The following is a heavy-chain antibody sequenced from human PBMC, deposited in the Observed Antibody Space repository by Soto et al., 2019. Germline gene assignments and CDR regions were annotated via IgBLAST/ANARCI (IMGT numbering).Heavy chain of an antibody. V-gene: IGHV1-3*01. CDR3: ARATYYDFWSGYSTPYYYYGMDV. CDR1: GYTFTSYA. CDR2: INAGNGNT. J-gene: IGHJ6*02. D-gene: IGHD3-3*01. Sequence: GASVKVSCKASGYTFTSYAMHWVRQAPGQRXEWMGWINAGNGNTKYSQKFQGRVTITRDTSASTAYMELSSLRSEDTAVYYCARATYYDFWSGYSTPYYYYGMDVWGQGTTVTVS.